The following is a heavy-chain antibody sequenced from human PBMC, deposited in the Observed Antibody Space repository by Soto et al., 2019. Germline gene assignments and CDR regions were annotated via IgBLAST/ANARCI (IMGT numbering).Heavy chain of an antibody. Sequence: QITLKESGPTVVKPTQTPTLTCTFSFFSLDTSGVGVGWLCQSPGKALEWLALIYWDDVQRSNPSLKSRLTISKDSSKNQVVPTFINMDPVDTATYDCARCAREYSGYLLGGCFDNWGQGTLVTVSS. CDR1: FFSLDTSGVG. CDR3: ARCAREYSGYLLGGCFDN. J-gene: IGHJ4*02. V-gene: IGHV2-5*02. D-gene: IGHD5-12*01. CDR2: IYWDDVQ.